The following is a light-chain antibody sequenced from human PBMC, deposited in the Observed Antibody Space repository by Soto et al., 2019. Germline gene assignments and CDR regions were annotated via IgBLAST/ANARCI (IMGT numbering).Light chain of an antibody. Sequence: DIVLTQSPGXLSLSPGEXATXXXRASXSXXXSYLAWYQQKPGQAPRLLIYAASSRATGLPDRFSGSGSGTDFTLTISRLEPEDFAVYYCQQYGDSPPYTFGQGTKLEIK. CDR1: XSXXXSY. CDR2: AAS. V-gene: IGKV3-20*01. CDR3: QQYGDSPPYT. J-gene: IGKJ2*01.